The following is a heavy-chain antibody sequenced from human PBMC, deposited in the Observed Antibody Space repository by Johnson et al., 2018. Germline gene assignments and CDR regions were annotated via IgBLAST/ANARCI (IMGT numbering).Heavy chain of an antibody. CDR1: GFTFSGSA. CDR2: IRSKANSYAT. CDR3: AKEGDGYLFGAFDI. Sequence: VQLVQSGGGLVQPGGSLKLSCAASGFTFSGSAMHWVRQASGKGLEWVGRIRSKANSYATAYAASVKGRFTISRDDSKNTAYLQMNSLRAEDTAVYYCAKEGDGYLFGAFDIWGQGTMVTVSS. J-gene: IGHJ3*02. V-gene: IGHV3-73*01. D-gene: IGHD5-24*01.